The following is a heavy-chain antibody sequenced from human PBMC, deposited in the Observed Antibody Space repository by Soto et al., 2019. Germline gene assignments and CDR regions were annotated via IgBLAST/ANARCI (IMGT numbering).Heavy chain of an antibody. CDR1: GFTFSTYS. Sequence: EVQLVESGGGLVQPGGSMRLSCAASGFTFSTYSLTWVRQAPGKGLELVSYISGRSSAIYYADSVKGRFTISRDNAKNSLYLQMNSLRDEDTAVYYCARCARGGYYNYYAMAVWGQGTTVTVSS. D-gene: IGHD2-15*01. V-gene: IGHV3-48*02. J-gene: IGHJ6*02. CDR3: ARCARGGYYNYYAMAV. CDR2: ISGRSSAI.